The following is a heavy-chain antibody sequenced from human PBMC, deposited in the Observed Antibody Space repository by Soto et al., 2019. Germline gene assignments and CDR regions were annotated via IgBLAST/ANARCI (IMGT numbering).Heavy chain of an antibody. CDR2: ISGSGGSP. CDR3: AREGISGLYYFDC. Sequence: EVQLLESGGGLVQPGGSLRLSCAASGFTFSNYAMNWVRQAPGKGLEWVSTISGSGGSPYYADSVKGRFTISRDNSKNTLYLQMNSVRAGGAAIYLCAREGISGLYYFDCGGQGSLVTVSS. D-gene: IGHD6-19*01. CDR1: GFTFSNYA. J-gene: IGHJ4*02. V-gene: IGHV3-23*01.